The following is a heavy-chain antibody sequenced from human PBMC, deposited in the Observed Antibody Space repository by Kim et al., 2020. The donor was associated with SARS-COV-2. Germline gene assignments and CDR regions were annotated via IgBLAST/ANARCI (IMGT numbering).Heavy chain of an antibody. CDR3: ARALSITMIVVVINAFDI. V-gene: IGHV4-31*03. D-gene: IGHD3-22*01. J-gene: IGHJ3*02. CDR1: GGSISSGGYY. CDR2: IYYSGST. Sequence: SENLSLTCTVSGGSISSGGYYWSWIRQHPGKGLEWIGYIYYSGSTYYNPSLKSRVTISEDTSKNQFSLKLSSVTAAGTAVYYCARALSITMIVVVINAFDIWGPGTMVTVSS.